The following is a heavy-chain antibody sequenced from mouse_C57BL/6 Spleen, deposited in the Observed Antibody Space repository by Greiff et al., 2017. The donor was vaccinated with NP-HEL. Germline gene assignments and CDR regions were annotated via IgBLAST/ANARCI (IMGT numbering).Heavy chain of an antibody. Sequence: QVQLQQSGAELVKPGASVKISCKASGYAFSSYWMNWVKQRPGKGLEWIGQIYPGDGDTNYNGKFKGKATLTADKSSSTAYMQLSSLTSEDSAVYFCAREGILGSSEDYYAMDYWGQGTSVTVSS. V-gene: IGHV1-80*01. D-gene: IGHD1-1*01. J-gene: IGHJ4*01. CDR2: IYPGDGDT. CDR3: AREGILGSSEDYYAMDY. CDR1: GYAFSSYW.